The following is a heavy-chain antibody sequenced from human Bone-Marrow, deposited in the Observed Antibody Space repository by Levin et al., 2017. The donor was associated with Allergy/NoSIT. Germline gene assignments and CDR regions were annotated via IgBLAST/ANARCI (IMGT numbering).Heavy chain of an antibody. J-gene: IGHJ6*02. CDR1: GFTFSDHY. Sequence: GESLKISCAASGFTFSDHYMDWVRQAPGKGLEWVGRIRNKAKGYTTEYAASVKGRFTISRDDSQNSLYLQMYTLKIEDTAVYYCCRGAPYYALDAWGQGTTVTVSS. CDR3: CRGAPYYALDA. V-gene: IGHV3-72*01. CDR2: IRNKAKGYTT.